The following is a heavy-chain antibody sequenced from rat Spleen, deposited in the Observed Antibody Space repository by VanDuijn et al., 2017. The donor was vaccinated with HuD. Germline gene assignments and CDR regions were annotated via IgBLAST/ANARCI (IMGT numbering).Heavy chain of an antibody. V-gene: IGHV5-25*01. CDR1: GFTFSNYD. CDR3: ANWVPDN. J-gene: IGHJ2*01. D-gene: IGHD1-7*01. Sequence: EVQLVESGGGLVQPGRSMKLSCAASGFTFSNYDMAWVRQAPTKGLEWVASISYDGTTTYYRDFVKGRFTISRDNAKSTLYLQMDSLRSEDTATYYCANWVPDNWGQGVMVTVSS. CDR2: ISYDGTTT.